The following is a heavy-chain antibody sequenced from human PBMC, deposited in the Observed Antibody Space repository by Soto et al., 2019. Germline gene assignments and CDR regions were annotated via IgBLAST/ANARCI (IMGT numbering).Heavy chain of an antibody. Sequence: EVQLLESGGGLVQPGGSLRLSCAASGFTFSSYVMSWVRQAPGKGLEWVSAISGSGGSTYYADSVKGRFTISRDNSKNTLYLQMNSLRAEDTAVYYCAKHGDYGIGYNWFDPWGQGTLVTVSS. V-gene: IGHV3-23*01. J-gene: IGHJ5*02. CDR1: GFTFSSYV. CDR3: AKHGDYGIGYNWFDP. CDR2: ISGSGGST. D-gene: IGHD4-17*01.